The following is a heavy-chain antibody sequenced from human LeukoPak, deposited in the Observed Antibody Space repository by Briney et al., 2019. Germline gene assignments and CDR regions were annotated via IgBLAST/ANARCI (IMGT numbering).Heavy chain of an antibody. Sequence: PGGSLRLSCAASGFTFSDYYMSWIRQAPGKGLEGVSYISSSGSTIYYADSLKGRFTISRDNAKNSLYLQINSLRAEDTAVYYCARVSCSGVTCYSFYYYGMDVWGQGTTVTVSS. CDR2: ISSSGSTI. D-gene: IGHD2-15*01. J-gene: IGHJ6*02. CDR3: ARVSCSGVTCYSFYYYGMDV. CDR1: GFTFSDYY. V-gene: IGHV3-11*04.